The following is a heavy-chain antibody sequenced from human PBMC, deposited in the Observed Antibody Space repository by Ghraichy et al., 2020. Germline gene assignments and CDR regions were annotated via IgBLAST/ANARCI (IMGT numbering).Heavy chain of an antibody. CDR1: GGSFSGYY. CDR3: VRRSRRGARLGGPTSNWFDP. J-gene: IGHJ5*02. Sequence: SETLSLTCAVYGGSFSGYYWSWIRQPTGTGLEWIGEINQSGSTTYSPSLKSRVSISIDTSKNQFSLRLSSVTAADTAVYYCVRRSRRGARLGGPTSNWFDPWGQGTLVTVSS. CDR2: INQSGST. V-gene: IGHV4-34*01. D-gene: IGHD1-26*01.